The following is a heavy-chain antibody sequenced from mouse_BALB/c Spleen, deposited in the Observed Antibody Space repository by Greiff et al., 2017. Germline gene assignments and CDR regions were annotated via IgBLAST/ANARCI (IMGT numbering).Heavy chain of an antibody. CDR2: INPSTGYT. Sequence: QVQLQQSGAELAKPGASVKMSCKASGYTFTSYWMHWVKQRPGQGLEWIGYINPSTGYTEYNQKFKDKATLPADKSSSTAYMQLSSLTSEDSAVYDCARDYDGSSDGFAYWGQGTLVTVSA. D-gene: IGHD1-1*01. J-gene: IGHJ3*01. CDR1: GYTFTSYW. CDR3: ARDYDGSSDGFAY. V-gene: IGHV1-7*01.